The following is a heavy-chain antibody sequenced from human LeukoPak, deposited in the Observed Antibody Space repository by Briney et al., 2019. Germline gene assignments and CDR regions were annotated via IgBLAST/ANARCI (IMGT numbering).Heavy chain of an antibody. CDR3: ARETSLAGFASGLGFNY. V-gene: IGHV4-59*01. CDR2: IYGSGNT. Sequence: SETLSLTCTVSGGSISGWYWSWIRQPPGKGLEWIGYIYGSGNTNYNPSLKSRVTMSIDTSKNQFSLKLTSVTAADTATYYCARETSLAGFASGLGFNYWGQGILVTLSS. D-gene: IGHD6-19*01. J-gene: IGHJ4*02. CDR1: GGSISGWY.